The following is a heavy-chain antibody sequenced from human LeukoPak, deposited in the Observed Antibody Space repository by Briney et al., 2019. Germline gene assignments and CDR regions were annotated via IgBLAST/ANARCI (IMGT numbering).Heavy chain of an antibody. CDR3: AREFLAAAGTRSGMDV. CDR2: IYHSGST. Sequence: SETLSLTCAVSGGSISSSNWWSWVRQPPGKGLEWIGEIYHSGSTNYNPSLKSRVTISVDKSKNQFSLKLSSVTAADTAVYYCAREFLAAAGTRSGMDVWGQGTTVTVSS. CDR1: GGSISSSNW. J-gene: IGHJ6*02. V-gene: IGHV4-4*02. D-gene: IGHD6-13*01.